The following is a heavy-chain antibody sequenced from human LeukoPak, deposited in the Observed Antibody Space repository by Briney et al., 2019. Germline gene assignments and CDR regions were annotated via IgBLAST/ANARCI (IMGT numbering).Heavy chain of an antibody. V-gene: IGHV4-39*01. CDR3: ARYPTAMVSFDY. CDR1: GVSIISDAYY. CDR2: IFYNGDS. Sequence: SETLSLTCTVSGVSIISDAYYWVWIRQPPGKGLEWIATIFYNGDSYYSPSLRSRVSISVDTSKNQFSLELTSVTAADTAVYYCARYPTAMVSFDYWGQGTLVTVSS. D-gene: IGHD5-18*01. J-gene: IGHJ4*02.